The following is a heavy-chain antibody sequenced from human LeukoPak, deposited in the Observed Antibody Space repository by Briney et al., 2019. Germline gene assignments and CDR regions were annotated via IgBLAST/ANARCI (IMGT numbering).Heavy chain of an antibody. CDR1: GGSFSGYY. CDR3: ARAIGYCSSTSCYSDYGMDV. Sequence: SETLSLTCAVYGGSFSGYYWSWIRQPPGKGLEWIGEINHSGSTNYNPSLKSRVTISVDTSKNQFSLKLSSVTAADTAVYYCARAIGYCSSTSCYSDYGMDVWGQGTTVTVSS. V-gene: IGHV4-34*01. D-gene: IGHD2-2*01. J-gene: IGHJ6*02. CDR2: INHSGST.